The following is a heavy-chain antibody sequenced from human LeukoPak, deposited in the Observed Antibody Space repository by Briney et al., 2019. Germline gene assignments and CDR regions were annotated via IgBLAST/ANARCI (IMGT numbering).Heavy chain of an antibody. Sequence: GASVKVSCKASGYTFTGYFMHWVRQAPGQGLEWMGWINPNSGGTNYAQKFQGRVTMTRDTSISTAYMELTSLRSDDTALYYCARVSSSWPYLWYGMDVWGQGTTVTVSS. CDR3: ARVSSSWPYLWYGMDV. D-gene: IGHD6-13*01. J-gene: IGHJ6*02. V-gene: IGHV1-2*02. CDR2: INPNSGGT. CDR1: GYTFTGYF.